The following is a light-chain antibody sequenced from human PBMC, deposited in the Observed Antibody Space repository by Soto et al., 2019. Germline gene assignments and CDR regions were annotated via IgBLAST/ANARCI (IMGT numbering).Light chain of an antibody. Sequence: QSVLTQPPSVSWAPGHRVAISCTGSSSNIGAEYDVHWYQQLPGTAPKRLIYGDNNRPSGVPDRFSGSKSGTSASLAITGLQPEDEADYYCQSYDSSLNNFVFGTGTKVTVL. CDR2: GDN. CDR1: SSNIGAEYD. J-gene: IGLJ1*01. CDR3: QSYDSSLNNFV. V-gene: IGLV1-40*01.